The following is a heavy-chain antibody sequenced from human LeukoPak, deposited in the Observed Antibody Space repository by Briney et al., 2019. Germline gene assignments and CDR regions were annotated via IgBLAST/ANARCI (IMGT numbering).Heavy chain of an antibody. CDR1: GGSISSGDYY. CDR3: ARNYGYGYPYYFDY. J-gene: IGHJ4*02. D-gene: IGHD5-18*01. CDR2: IYYSGST. V-gene: IGHV4-30-4*08. Sequence: PSETLSLTCTVSGGSISSGDYYWSWIRQPPGKGLEWIGYIYYSGSTYYNPSLKSRVTISVDTSKNQFSLKLSSVTAADTAVYYCARNYGYGYPYYFDYWGQGTLVTVSS.